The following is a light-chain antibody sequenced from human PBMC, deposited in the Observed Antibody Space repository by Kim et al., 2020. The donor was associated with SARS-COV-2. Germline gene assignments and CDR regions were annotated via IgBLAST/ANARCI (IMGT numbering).Light chain of an antibody. CDR1: TSNIRHNL. CDR2: KDN. V-gene: IGLV1-51*01. CDR3: GTWDDRLDAWV. J-gene: IGLJ3*02. Sequence: QSVLTQPPSVSAAPGQRVTISCSGGTSNIRHNLVSWYQHLPGTAPKVLIYKDNKRPSGVPGRFSASKSGTSATLAITGLQTGDEGDYYCGTWDDRLDAWVFGGGTTLTVL.